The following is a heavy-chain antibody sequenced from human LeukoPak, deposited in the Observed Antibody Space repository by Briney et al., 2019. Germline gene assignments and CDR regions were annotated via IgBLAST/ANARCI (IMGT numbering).Heavy chain of an antibody. Sequence: ASVKVSCKASGYTFTNYGVTWVRQAPGQGLEWMGWISAYNGNTNYAQKLQGRVTMTTDTSTSTAYMELRSLRSDDTAVYYCARDPSRYCSGGSCYFSRGYVNYYYYMDVWGKGTTVTVSS. J-gene: IGHJ6*03. CDR1: GYTFTNYG. CDR2: ISAYNGNT. V-gene: IGHV1-18*01. D-gene: IGHD2-15*01. CDR3: ARDPSRYCSGGSCYFSRGYVNYYYYMDV.